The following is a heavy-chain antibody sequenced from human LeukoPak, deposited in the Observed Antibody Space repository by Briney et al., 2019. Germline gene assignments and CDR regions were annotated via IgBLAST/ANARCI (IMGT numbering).Heavy chain of an antibody. V-gene: IGHV3-30*02. J-gene: IGHJ3*02. Sequence: GGSLRLSCAASGFTFSSYGMHWVRQAPGKGLEWVAFIRYDGSNKYYADPVKGRFTISRDNSKNTLYLQMNSLRAEDTAVYYCAKDGPLYSSGWYGAAFDIWGQGTMVTVSS. D-gene: IGHD6-19*01. CDR2: IRYDGSNK. CDR3: AKDGPLYSSGWYGAAFDI. CDR1: GFTFSSYG.